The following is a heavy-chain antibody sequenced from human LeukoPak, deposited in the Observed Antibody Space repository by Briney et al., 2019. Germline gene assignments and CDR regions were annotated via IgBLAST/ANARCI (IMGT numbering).Heavy chain of an antibody. CDR2: IYYSGST. Sequence: PSETLSLTCTLSGGSINSGGYFWSWIRQHPGKGLEWIGYIYYSGSTYYNPSLKSRVTISVDTSKNQFSLKLSSVTAADTAVYYCARDEWKGAWFDPWGQGTLVTVSS. D-gene: IGHD1-1*01. CDR1: GGSINSGGYF. CDR3: ARDEWKGAWFDP. J-gene: IGHJ5*02. V-gene: IGHV4-31*03.